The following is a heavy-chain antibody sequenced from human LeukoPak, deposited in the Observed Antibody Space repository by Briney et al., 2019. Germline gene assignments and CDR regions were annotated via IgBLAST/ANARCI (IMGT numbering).Heavy chain of an antibody. V-gene: IGHV1-46*01. CDR3: GRGIQSFDP. CDR1: GYTFTSYY. Sequence: ASVKVSCKASGYTFTSYYMHWVRQAPGQGLEWMGIINPSGGSTSYAQKFQGRVTMTRDTSMSAAYMEISRLTYDDTAVYYCGRGIQSFDPWGQGTLVTVSS. J-gene: IGHJ5*02. CDR2: INPSGGST.